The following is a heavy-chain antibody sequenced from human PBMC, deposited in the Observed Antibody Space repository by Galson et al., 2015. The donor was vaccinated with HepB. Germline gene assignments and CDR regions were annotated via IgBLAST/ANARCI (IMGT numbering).Heavy chain of an antibody. V-gene: IGHV3-23*01. CDR2: ITGKGDST. Sequence: SLRLSCAASGFALDSHAMSWVRQAPGRGLEWISGITGKGDSTFYADSVKGRFTVSKDNSNNMLYLQMNSLRAEDVGLYFCAKGYGLFDSWGQGILVTVSS. CDR1: GFALDSHA. CDR3: AKGYGLFDS. J-gene: IGHJ5*01. D-gene: IGHD5-18*01.